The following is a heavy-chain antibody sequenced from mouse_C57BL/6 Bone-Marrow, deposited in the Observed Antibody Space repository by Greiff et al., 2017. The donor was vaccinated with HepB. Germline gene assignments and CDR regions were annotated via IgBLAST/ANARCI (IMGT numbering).Heavy chain of an antibody. CDR3: AKLGRWVDY. J-gene: IGHJ2*01. V-gene: IGHV1-59*01. CDR2: IDPSDSYN. Sequence: QVQLQQPGAELVRPGTSVKLSCKASGYTFTSYWMHWVKQRPGQGLEWIGVIDPSDSYNNYNQKFKGKATLTVDTSSSTAYMQLSSLTSEDSAVYDSAKLGRWVDYWGQGTTLTVSS. D-gene: IGHD4-1*01. CDR1: GYTFTSYW.